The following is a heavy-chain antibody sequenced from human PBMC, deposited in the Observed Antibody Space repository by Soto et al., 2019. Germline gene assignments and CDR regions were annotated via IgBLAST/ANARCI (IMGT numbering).Heavy chain of an antibody. CDR3: ARTAAAGKYYYGMDV. V-gene: IGHV5-51*01. D-gene: IGHD6-13*01. CDR1: GYSFTSYW. Sequence: GESLKISCKGSGYSFTSYWIGWVRQMPGKGLEWMGIIYPGDSDTRYSPSFQGQVTISADKSISTAYLQWSSLKASDTAMYYCARTAAAGKYYYGMDVWGQGTPVTVSS. CDR2: IYPGDSDT. J-gene: IGHJ6*02.